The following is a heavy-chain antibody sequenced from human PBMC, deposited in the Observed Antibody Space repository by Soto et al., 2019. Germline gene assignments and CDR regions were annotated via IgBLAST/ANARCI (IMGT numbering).Heavy chain of an antibody. CDR3: ASHGDDQNYYYYGMDV. CDR2: IYPGDSDT. J-gene: IGHJ6*02. Sequence: PGESLKISCKGSGYSFTSYWIGWVRQMPGKGLEWMGIIYPGDSDTRYSPSFQGQVTISADKSISTAYLQWSSLKASDTAMYYCASHGDDQNYYYYGMDVWGQGTTVTVSS. CDR1: GYSFTSYW. V-gene: IGHV5-51*01. D-gene: IGHD7-27*01.